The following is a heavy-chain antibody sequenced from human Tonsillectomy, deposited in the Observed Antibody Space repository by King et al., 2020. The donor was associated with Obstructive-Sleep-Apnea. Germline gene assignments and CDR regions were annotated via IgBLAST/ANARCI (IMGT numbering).Heavy chain of an antibody. Sequence: QLQESGPGLVKPSETLSLTCTVSGDSINNYYWSWIRQPPGKGLEWIGDIYSSGRTNYNPSLKSRVTISIDTSKSQFSLKLSSVIAADTAVYFCARLPEFDWVYGIDVWGQGTTVTVSS. CDR2: IYSSGRT. D-gene: IGHD3-9*01. CDR3: ARLPEFDWVYGIDV. J-gene: IGHJ6*02. V-gene: IGHV4-59*12. CDR1: GDSINNYY.